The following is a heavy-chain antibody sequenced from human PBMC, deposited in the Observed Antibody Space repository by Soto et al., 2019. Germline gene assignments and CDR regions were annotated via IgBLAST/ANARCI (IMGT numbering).Heavy chain of an antibody. CDR1: GYTFTGYY. CDR3: ARAQGGSGWYYFDY. V-gene: IGHV1-2*02. Sequence: ASVRVSCKASGYTFTGYYMHWVGQSRLQWLEWMGCINPNSGGTNYAQKFQGRVTMTRDTSISTAYMELSRLRSDDTAVYYCARAQGGSGWYYFDYWGQGTLVTVSS. CDR2: INPNSGGT. J-gene: IGHJ4*02. D-gene: IGHD6-19*01.